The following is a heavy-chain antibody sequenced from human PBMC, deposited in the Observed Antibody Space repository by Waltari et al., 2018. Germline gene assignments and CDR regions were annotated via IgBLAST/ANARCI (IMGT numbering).Heavy chain of an antibody. CDR2: IIPILGIA. V-gene: IGHV1-69*10. Sequence: QVQLVQSGAEVKKTGSSVKVSCKASGGTFSSYAISWVRQAPGQGLEWMGGIIPILGIANYAQKFQGRVTITADKSTSTAYMELSSLRSEDTAVYYCASGPFGDYGISGGYWGQGTLVTVSS. J-gene: IGHJ4*02. D-gene: IGHD4-17*01. CDR1: GGTFSSYA. CDR3: ASGPFGDYGISGGY.